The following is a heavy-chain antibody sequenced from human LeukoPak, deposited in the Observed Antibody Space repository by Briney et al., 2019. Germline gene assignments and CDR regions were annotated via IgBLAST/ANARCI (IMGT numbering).Heavy chain of an antibody. CDR3: VLFAGSWIGPDY. CDR2: IYYRGST. J-gene: IGHJ4*02. CDR1: GGSISSSTDY. D-gene: IGHD6-13*01. V-gene: IGHV4-39*01. Sequence: PPETLSLTCTVSGGSISSSTDYWGWIRQSPGKGLEWIGNIYYRGSTYYNPSLKSRVTISVDTSKNQFSLNLSSVTAADTAVYYCVLFAGSWIGPDYWGQGTLVTVSS.